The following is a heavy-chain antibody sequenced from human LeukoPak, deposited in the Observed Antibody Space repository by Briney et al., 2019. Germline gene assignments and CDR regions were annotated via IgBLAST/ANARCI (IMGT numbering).Heavy chain of an antibody. J-gene: IGHJ4*02. Sequence: SETLSLTCSVSGASTTSYYWNWIRQAPGKGLEWIGYIYSDGTTSYSPSLRSRVTISVDTSKNQFSLKLSSVTAADTAVYYCARAGSSGYLLDYWGQGTLVTVSS. CDR3: ARAGSSGYLLDY. CDR1: GASTTSYY. CDR2: IYSDGTT. D-gene: IGHD3-22*01. V-gene: IGHV4-59*01.